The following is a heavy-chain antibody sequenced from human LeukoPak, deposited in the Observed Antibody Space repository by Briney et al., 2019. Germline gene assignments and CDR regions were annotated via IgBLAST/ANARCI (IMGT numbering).Heavy chain of an antibody. Sequence: ASVKVSCKASGYTFSAYGISWVRQAPGQGLEWMGYISAYSGNTNYAQKLQGRVTMTTDTSTSTAYMELRSLRSDDTAVHYCARDSHIAGVAYYFDYWGQGTLVTVSS. CDR3: ARDSHIAGVAYYFDY. D-gene: IGHD6-13*01. J-gene: IGHJ4*02. CDR1: GYTFSAYG. V-gene: IGHV1-18*01. CDR2: ISAYSGNT.